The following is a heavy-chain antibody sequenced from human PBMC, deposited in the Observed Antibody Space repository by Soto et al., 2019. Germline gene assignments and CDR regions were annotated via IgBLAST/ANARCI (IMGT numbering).Heavy chain of an antibody. J-gene: IGHJ4*02. Sequence: PGGSLRLSCAASGFTFSNFSMFWVRQAPGKALEWASTIYAGGTSKYYASSVKGRFTNSRDNSKDTLFLQTDSLRDEYTAVHLCAKDLNRGDGYEHPEYWGQGTLVTVAS. V-gene: IGHV3-23*01. CDR2: IYAGGTSK. D-gene: IGHD5-12*01. CDR1: GFTFSNFS. CDR3: AKDLNRGDGYEHPEY.